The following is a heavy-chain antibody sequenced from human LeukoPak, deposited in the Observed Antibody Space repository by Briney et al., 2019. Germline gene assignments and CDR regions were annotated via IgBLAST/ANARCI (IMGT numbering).Heavy chain of an antibody. V-gene: IGHV3-33*01. J-gene: IGHJ2*01. Sequence: PGGSLRLSCAASGFTFSNYGMHWVRQAPGKGLEWVAVIWYDGSNKYYADSVKGRFTISRDNSRNTVYLQMNSLRVEDTAVYYCARGRGYCGGDHYWYFDFWGRGTLVTVSS. CDR3: ARGRGYCGGDHYWYFDF. CDR1: GFTFSNYG. CDR2: IWYDGSNK. D-gene: IGHD5-12*01.